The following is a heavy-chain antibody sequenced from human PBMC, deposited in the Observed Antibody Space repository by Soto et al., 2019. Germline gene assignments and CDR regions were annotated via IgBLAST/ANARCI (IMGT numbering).Heavy chain of an antibody. D-gene: IGHD4-17*01. V-gene: IGHV4-30-4*01. J-gene: IGHJ5*02. CDR3: DRDYGDYSNWFDP. CDR2: IYYSGST. Sequence: PSETLSLTCTVSGGSISSGDYYWGWIRQPPGKGLEWIGYIYYSGSTYYNPSLKSRVTISVDTSKNQFSLKLSSVTAADTAVYYCDRDYGDYSNWFDPWGQGTLVTVSS. CDR1: GGSISSGDYY.